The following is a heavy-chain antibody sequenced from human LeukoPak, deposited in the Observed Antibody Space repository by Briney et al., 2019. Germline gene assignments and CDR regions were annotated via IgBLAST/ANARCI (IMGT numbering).Heavy chain of an antibody. CDR3: ARDRGRYYDSRGFYWGYYFDS. CDR1: GFTFSSYA. Sequence: GRSLRLSCAASGFTFSSYAMHWVRQAPGKGLEWVAVISYDGSNKYYADSVKGRFTISRDNSKNTLYLQTNSLRAEDTAVYYCARDRGRYYDSRGFYWGYYFDSWGQGILVTVST. J-gene: IGHJ4*02. CDR2: ISYDGSNK. V-gene: IGHV3-30-3*01. D-gene: IGHD3-22*01.